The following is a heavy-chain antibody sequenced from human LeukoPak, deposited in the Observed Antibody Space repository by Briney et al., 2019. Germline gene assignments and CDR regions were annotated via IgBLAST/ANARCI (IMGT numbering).Heavy chain of an antibody. V-gene: IGHV3-23*01. CDR2: ISGSGGST. D-gene: IGHD6-19*01. CDR1: GFTFSSYA. J-gene: IGHJ4*02. CDR3: AAVIAVADGFDN. Sequence: PGGSLRLSCAASGFTFSSYAMSWVRQAPGKGLEWVSAISGSGGSTYYADSVKGRFTISRDNSKNTLYLQMNSLRVEDTAVYYCAAVIAVADGFDNWGQGTLVTVSS.